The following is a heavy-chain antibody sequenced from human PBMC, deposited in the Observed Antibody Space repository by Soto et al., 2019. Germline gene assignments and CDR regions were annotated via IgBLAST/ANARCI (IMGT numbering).Heavy chain of an antibody. CDR3: ARDYGGNSGWFDP. V-gene: IGHV1-8*01. Sequence: QVQLVQSGAEMKKPGASVKVSCKASGYAFTSYDINWVRQATGQGFEWMGWMNPNSGDTGYAQKFQGRVTLTRDTSISTAYMELSSLRSDDTAVYYCARDYGGNSGWFDPWGQGTLVTVSS. CDR1: GYAFTSYD. CDR2: MNPNSGDT. D-gene: IGHD4-17*01. J-gene: IGHJ5*02.